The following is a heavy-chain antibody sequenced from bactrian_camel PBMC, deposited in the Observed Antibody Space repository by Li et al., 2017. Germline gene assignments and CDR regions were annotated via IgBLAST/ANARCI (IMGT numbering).Heavy chain of an antibody. J-gene: IGHJ4*01. CDR3: AADVVNLQKARWYTY. Sequence: VQLVESGGGLVQPGESLRLSCAASGITFSRHDMSWVRQAPGKEREGVAAINASGGRTSYRNSVKGRFTISRDNAKNTLFLQMNSLTVEDSAMYNCAADVVNLQKARWYTYWGQGTQVTVS. CDR2: INASGGRT. V-gene: IGHV3S42*01. D-gene: IGHD2*01. CDR1: GITFSRHD.